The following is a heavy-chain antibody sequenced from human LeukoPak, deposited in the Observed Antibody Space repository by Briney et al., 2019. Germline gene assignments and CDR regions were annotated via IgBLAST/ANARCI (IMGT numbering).Heavy chain of an antibody. CDR1: GGTLSSYA. V-gene: IGHV1-69*13. Sequence: SVKVSCKASGGTLSSYAISWVRQAPGQGLEWMGGIIPIFGTANYAQKFQGRVTITADESTSTAYMELSSLRSEDTAVYYCVRVGTYSSGWSPRDYWGQGTLVTVSS. CDR3: VRVGTYSSGWSPRDY. CDR2: IIPIFGTA. J-gene: IGHJ4*02. D-gene: IGHD6-19*01.